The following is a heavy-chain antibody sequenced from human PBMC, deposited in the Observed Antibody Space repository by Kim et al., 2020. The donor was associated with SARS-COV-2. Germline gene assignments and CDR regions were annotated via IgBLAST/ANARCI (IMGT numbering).Heavy chain of an antibody. CDR2: ISSSGSYI. Sequence: GGSLRLSCAASGFTFSDYSMNWVRQAPGKGLEWVSSISSSGSYIYYADSVKGRFTISRDNAKNSLYLQMNSLRAEDTAVYYCAKDSFSHFDYWGQGTLVTVSS. CDR1: GFTFSDYS. J-gene: IGHJ4*02. CDR3: AKDSFSHFDY. V-gene: IGHV3-21*04.